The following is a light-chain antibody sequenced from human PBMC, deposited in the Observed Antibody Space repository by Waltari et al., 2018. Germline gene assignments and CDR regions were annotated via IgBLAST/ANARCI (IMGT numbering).Light chain of an antibody. Sequence: AIRMTQSPSSFSASTGDRVTITCRASHGISSYLAWYQQKPGKAPKLLIYAASTLQSGVPSRFSGSGSGTDFPLTISCLQSEDFATYYCQQYYSYPLTFGGGTKVEIK. J-gene: IGKJ4*01. CDR2: AAS. CDR3: QQYYSYPLT. V-gene: IGKV1-8*01. CDR1: HGISSY.